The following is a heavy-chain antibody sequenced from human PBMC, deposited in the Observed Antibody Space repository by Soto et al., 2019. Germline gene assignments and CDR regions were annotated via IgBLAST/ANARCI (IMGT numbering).Heavy chain of an antibody. CDR3: ARVECYIYGAGGY. Sequence: QVQLVQSGAEVKKPGASVKVSCKASGYTFTSYDINWVRQATGQGLEWMGWMNPNSGNTGYAQKLPGRVTMSTQTAISTGDMELGILRSDDTAVYYCARVECYIYGAGGYWGERTLVTVSS. D-gene: IGHD2-2*02. V-gene: IGHV1-8*01. CDR1: GYTFTSYD. CDR2: MNPNSGNT. J-gene: IGHJ4*02.